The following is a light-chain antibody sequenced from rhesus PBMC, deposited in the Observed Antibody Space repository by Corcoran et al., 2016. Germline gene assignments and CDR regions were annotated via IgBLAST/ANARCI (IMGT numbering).Light chain of an antibody. J-gene: IGKJ2*01. CDR3: QHNYGTPYS. V-gene: IGKV1-74*01. Sequence: DIQMTQSPSSLSASVGDRVTITCRASENVNNYLNWYQQKPGKAPKLLIYKASTLQSGVPSRFSGSGSGTDSTFTISSLQSEDVATYYCQHNYGTPYSFGQGTKVEIK. CDR2: KAS. CDR1: ENVNNY.